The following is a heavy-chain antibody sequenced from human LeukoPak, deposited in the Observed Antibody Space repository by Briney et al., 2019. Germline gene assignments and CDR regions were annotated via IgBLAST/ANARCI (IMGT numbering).Heavy chain of an antibody. V-gene: IGHV1-2*02. D-gene: IGHD3-22*01. J-gene: IGHJ4*02. CDR3: ARLYYYYSSGDY. CDR2: INPNSGGP. CDR1: GYTFTGYY. Sequence: ASVTVSCKACGYTFTGYYMDWVGPAPGQGVEGMGWINPNSGGPNYAQKFQGRVTMPRDTSLSTAYMALSRLRSGETAVCYCARLYYYYSSGDYWGQGTLVTVSS.